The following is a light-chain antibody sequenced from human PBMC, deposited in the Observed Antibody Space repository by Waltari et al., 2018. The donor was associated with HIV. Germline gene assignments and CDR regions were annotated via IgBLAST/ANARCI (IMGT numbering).Light chain of an antibody. Sequence: SALTQPASVSGSPVQSITISGSGPTSDIDPLNSVSWYQQRPGHAPPLIFFEVNYRPADMSDRFSASKSGTTASLTIYGLQAEDEADYYCSSYTTRNFLVFGGGTKLTV. V-gene: IGLV2-14*01. J-gene: IGLJ3*02. CDR2: EVN. CDR3: SSYTTRNFLV. CDR1: TSDIDPLNS.